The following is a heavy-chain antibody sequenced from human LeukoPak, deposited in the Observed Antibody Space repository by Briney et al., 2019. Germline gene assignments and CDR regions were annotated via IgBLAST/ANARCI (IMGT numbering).Heavy chain of an antibody. Sequence: ASVKVSCKASGYTFTGYYMHWVRQAPGQGLEWMGWINPNSGGTNYAQKFQGRVTMTRDTSISTAYMELSRLRSDDTAVYYCASIHDYVWGSYRHDYWGQGTLVTVSS. V-gene: IGHV1-2*02. D-gene: IGHD3-16*02. CDR2: INPNSGGT. CDR1: GYTFTGYY. CDR3: ASIHDYVWGSYRHDY. J-gene: IGHJ4*02.